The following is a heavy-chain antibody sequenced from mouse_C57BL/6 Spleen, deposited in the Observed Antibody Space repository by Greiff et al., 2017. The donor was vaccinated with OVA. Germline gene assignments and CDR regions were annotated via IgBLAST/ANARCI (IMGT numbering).Heavy chain of an antibody. CDR3: ARPTGTYYGAMDY. V-gene: IGHV1-42*01. CDR1: GYSFTGYY. Sequence: EVHLVESGPELVKPGASVKISCKASGYSFTGYYMNWVKQSPEKSLEWIGEINPSTGGTTYNQKFKAKATLTVDKSSSTAYMQLKSLTSEDSAVYYCARPTGTYYGAMDYWGQGTSVTVSS. D-gene: IGHD2-10*01. CDR2: INPSTGGT. J-gene: IGHJ4*01.